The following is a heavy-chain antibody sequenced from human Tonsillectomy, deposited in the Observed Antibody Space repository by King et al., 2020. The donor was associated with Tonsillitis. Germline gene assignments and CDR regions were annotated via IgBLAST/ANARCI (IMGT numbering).Heavy chain of an antibody. J-gene: IGHJ3*02. CDR1: GFTFDDYA. CDR3: AKLYSSYDAFDI. CDR2: ISRDSGGI. V-gene: IGHV3-9*01. D-gene: IGHD6-19*01. Sequence: VQLVESGGGLVQPGRSLRLSCAASGFTFDDYAMHWVRHAPGKGLEWVSGISRDSGGIAYAGSVQGRFSISRDNAKNSLYLQMNTLRAEDTALYYCAKLYSSYDAFDIWGQGTMVTVSS.